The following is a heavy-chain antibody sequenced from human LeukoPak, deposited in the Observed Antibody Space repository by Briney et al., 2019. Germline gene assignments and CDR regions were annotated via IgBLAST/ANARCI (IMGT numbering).Heavy chain of an antibody. CDR1: GFTFSDYY. D-gene: IGHD1-1*01. CDR2: ISSSGTTI. J-gene: IGHJ4*02. CDR3: AKDFVGTGNFRGGDY. Sequence: AGGSLRLSCATYGFTFSDYYMSWIRQAPGKGLEWVSYISSSGTTIYYADSVKGRFTISRDNAKNSLYLQMNSLRAEDTALYYCAKDFVGTGNFRGGDYWGQGTLVTVSS. V-gene: IGHV3-11*01.